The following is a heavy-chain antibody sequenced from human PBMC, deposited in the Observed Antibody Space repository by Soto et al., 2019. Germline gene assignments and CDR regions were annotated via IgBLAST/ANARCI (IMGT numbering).Heavy chain of an antibody. J-gene: IGHJ5*02. CDR3: ATSLAILNWFDP. Sequence: ASVKVSCKVSGYTLTELSMHWARRAPGKGLEWMGGFDPEDGETIYAQKFQGRVTMTEDTSTDTAYMELSSLRSEDTAVYYCATSLAILNWFDPWGQGTLVTVSS. V-gene: IGHV1-24*01. CDR1: GYTLTELS. CDR2: FDPEDGET. D-gene: IGHD2-21*01.